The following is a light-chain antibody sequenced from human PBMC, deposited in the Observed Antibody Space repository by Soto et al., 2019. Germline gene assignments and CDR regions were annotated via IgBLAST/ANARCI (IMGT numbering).Light chain of an antibody. CDR2: GAS. Sequence: DIQMTQSPSSLSASVGDRVTITCRASQSITIYLNWYQQQPGKAHRLLIYGASTLQTGVPSRFSGSGSMTDFTLTISDLQPEDFASYYCQQTYTAPRTFGQGTKVDI. V-gene: IGKV1-39*01. J-gene: IGKJ1*01. CDR1: QSITIY. CDR3: QQTYTAPRT.